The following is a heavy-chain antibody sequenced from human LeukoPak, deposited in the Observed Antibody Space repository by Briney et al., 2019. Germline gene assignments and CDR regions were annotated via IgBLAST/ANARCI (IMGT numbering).Heavy chain of an antibody. CDR2: IKSKTDGGTT. D-gene: IGHD1-26*01. CDR3: TTDLVVGATGYYYYMDV. CDR1: GFTFSNAW. Sequence: GGSLRLSCAASGFTFSNAWMSWVRQAPGKGLEWVGRIKSKTDGGTTDYAAPVKGRFTISRDDSKNTLYLQMNSLKTEDTAVYYCTTDLVVGATGYYYYMDVWGKGTTVTVSS. J-gene: IGHJ6*03. V-gene: IGHV3-15*01.